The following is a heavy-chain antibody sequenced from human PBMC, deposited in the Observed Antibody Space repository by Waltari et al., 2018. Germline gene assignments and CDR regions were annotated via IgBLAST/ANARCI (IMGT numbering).Heavy chain of an antibody. V-gene: IGHV1-58*01. CDR3: AADSGGRNAFDI. J-gene: IGHJ3*02. CDR2: IVVGSGNT. Sequence: QMQLVQSGPEVKKPGTSVKVSCKASGFTFTSSAVQWVRQARGQRLEWIGWIVVGSGNTNYAQKFQERGTITRDMSTSTAYMELSSLRSEDTAVDYCAADSGGRNAFDIWGQGTMVTVSS. D-gene: IGHD2-15*01. CDR1: GFTFTSSA.